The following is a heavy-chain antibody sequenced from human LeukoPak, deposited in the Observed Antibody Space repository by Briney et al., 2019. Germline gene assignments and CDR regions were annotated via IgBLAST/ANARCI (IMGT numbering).Heavy chain of an antibody. D-gene: IGHD3-3*01. Sequence: SETLSLTCTVSGGSISSYYWSWIRQPPGKGLEWIGYIYYSGSTNYNPSLKSRVTISVDTSKNQFSLKLSSVTAADTAVYYCARGVGGEAYDFWSGSPYMDVWGKGTTVTVSS. V-gene: IGHV4-59*01. CDR3: ARGVGGEAYDFWSGSPYMDV. CDR2: IYYSGST. CDR1: GGSISSYY. J-gene: IGHJ6*03.